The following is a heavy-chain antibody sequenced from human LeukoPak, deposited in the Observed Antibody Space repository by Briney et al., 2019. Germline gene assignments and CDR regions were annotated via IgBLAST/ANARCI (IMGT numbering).Heavy chain of an antibody. CDR2: INHNGNVN. D-gene: IGHD3-16*01. CDR1: GFAFSSYW. CDR3: ARGGGLDD. Sequence: GGSLRLSCAASGFAFSSYWMNWARQAPGKGLEWVASINHNGNVNYYVDSVKGRFTISRDNAKNSLYLQMSNLRAEDTAVYFCARGGGLDDWGQGATVTVSS. J-gene: IGHJ6*02. V-gene: IGHV3-7*03.